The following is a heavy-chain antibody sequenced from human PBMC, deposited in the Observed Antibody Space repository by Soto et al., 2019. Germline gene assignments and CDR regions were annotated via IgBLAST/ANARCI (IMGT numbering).Heavy chain of an antibody. V-gene: IGHV3-15*01. CDR3: TTVYSEEYYDSSGYEYYGPFDAFDI. J-gene: IGHJ3*02. CDR2: IKSKTDGGTT. Sequence: EVQLVESGGGLVKPGGSLRLSCAASGFTFSNAWMSWVRQAPGKGLEWVGRIKSKTDGGTTDYAAPVKGRFTISRDDSKNTLYLQMNSLKTEDTAVYYCTTVYSEEYYDSSGYEYYGPFDAFDIWGQGTMVTVSS. D-gene: IGHD3-22*01. CDR1: GFTFSNAW.